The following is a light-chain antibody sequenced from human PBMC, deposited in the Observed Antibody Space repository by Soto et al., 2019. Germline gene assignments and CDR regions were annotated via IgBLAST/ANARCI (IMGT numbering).Light chain of an antibody. J-gene: IGLJ2*01. CDR1: SSDVGGYKF. Sequence: QSALTQPASVSGSPGQSITISCTGTSSDVGGYKFVSWYQHHPGKAPKLIISDVSNRPSGVSNRFSGSKSGNTASLTISGLQAEDEADYYCSSYTSRSTLVVFGGGTKVTVL. CDR3: SSYTSRSTLVV. CDR2: DVS. V-gene: IGLV2-14*03.